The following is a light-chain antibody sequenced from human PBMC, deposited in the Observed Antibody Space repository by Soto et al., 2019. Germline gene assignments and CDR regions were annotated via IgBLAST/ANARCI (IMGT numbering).Light chain of an antibody. CDR2: DAN. Sequence: QSVLTQPPSVSAAPGQTVIISCSGSSSNIGNNYVSWYQQLPGTAPRLLIYDANKRPSEIPDRFSGSKSATSATLRITGRQTGDEADYYCGAWDTSLSGVVFGGGTKLTVL. CDR1: SSNIGNNY. CDR3: GAWDTSLSGVV. V-gene: IGLV1-51*01. J-gene: IGLJ2*01.